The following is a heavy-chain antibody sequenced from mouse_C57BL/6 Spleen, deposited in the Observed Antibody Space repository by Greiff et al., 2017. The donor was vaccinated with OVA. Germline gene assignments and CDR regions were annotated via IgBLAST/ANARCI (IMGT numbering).Heavy chain of an antibody. D-gene: IGHD1-1*01. J-gene: IGHJ4*01. Sequence: QVQLKESGAELVKPGASVKISCKASGYAFSSYWMNWVKQRPGKGLEWIGQIYPGDGDTNYNGKFKGKATLTADKSSSTAYMQLSSLTSEDSAVYFCARSLYYYGSSEMAMDYWGQGTSVTVSS. CDR3: ARSLYYYGSSEMAMDY. CDR1: GYAFSSYW. CDR2: IYPGDGDT. V-gene: IGHV1-80*01.